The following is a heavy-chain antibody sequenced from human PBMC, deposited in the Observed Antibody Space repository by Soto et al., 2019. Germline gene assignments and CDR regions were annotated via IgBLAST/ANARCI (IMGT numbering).Heavy chain of an antibody. CDR2: IYWDEDK. Sequence: QITLKESGPTLVKPTQTLTLTCTFSGFSLSTRGVAVGWFRQPPGKALEWLALIYWDEDKWYSPSLKSRLTNTDHTSKNQVVLTMTTMDPVDTSTYYCAHRPRGYAYYFAYWGQGTLVTVSS. CDR1: GFSLSTRGVA. J-gene: IGHJ4*02. D-gene: IGHD5-12*01. V-gene: IGHV2-5*02. CDR3: AHRPRGYAYYFAY.